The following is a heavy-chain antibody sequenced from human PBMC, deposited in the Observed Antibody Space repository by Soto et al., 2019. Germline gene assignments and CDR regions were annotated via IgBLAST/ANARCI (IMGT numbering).Heavy chain of an antibody. V-gene: IGHV4-4*02. D-gene: IGHD6-19*01. Sequence: QVQLQESGPGLVKPSGTLSLTCAVSGGSISSSNWWSWVRQPPGKGLEWIGEIYHSGSTNYNPSLTRRVTISVDKSKNQFSLKLSSVTAADTAVYYCVRLIAVAGTGWFDPWGQGTLVTVSS. CDR2: IYHSGST. CDR1: GGSISSSNW. J-gene: IGHJ5*02. CDR3: VRLIAVAGTGWFDP.